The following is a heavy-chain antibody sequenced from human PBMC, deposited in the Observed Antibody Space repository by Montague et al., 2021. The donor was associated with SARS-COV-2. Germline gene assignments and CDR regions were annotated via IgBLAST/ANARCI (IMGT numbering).Heavy chain of an antibody. J-gene: IGHJ5*02. CDR2: ISGSGGST. CDR1: GFTFSSCA. V-gene: IGHV3-23*01. Sequence: SLRLSCAASGFTFSSCAMSWVRQAPGKGLEWVSAISGSGGSTYYADSVKGRFTISRDNSKNTLYLQMNSLRAEDTAVYYCAKAGGVTMVLGVIIPFNWFDPWGQGIMVTVSS. CDR3: AKAGGVTMVLGVIIPFNWFDP. D-gene: IGHD3-10*01.